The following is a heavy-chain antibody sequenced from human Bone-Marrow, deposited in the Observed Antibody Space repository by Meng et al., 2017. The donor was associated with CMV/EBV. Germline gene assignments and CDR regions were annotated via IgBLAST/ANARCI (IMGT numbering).Heavy chain of an antibody. V-gene: IGHV3-73*01. CDR1: GFTFSGSA. CDR3: TSSGSMVRGSRRDV. CDR2: IRSKANSYAT. J-gene: IGHJ6*02. Sequence: LSLTCAASGFTFSGSAMHWVRQASGKGLEWVGRIRSKANSYATAYAASVKGRFTISRDDSKNTAYLQMNSLKTEDTAVYYCTSSGSMVRGSRRDVWGQGTTVTVSS. D-gene: IGHD3-10*01.